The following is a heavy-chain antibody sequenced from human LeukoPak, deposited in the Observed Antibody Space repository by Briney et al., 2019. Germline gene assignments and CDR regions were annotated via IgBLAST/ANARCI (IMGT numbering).Heavy chain of an antibody. CDR1: GFTFSSYA. CDR2: ISYDGSNK. CDR3: ARDLYDYYGSGSTTNYYYYGMDV. Sequence: GGSLRLSCAASGFTFSSYAMHWVRQAPGKGLEWVAVISYDGSNKYYADSVKGRFTISRDNSKNTLYLQMNSLRAEDTAVYYCARDLYDYYGSGSTTNYYYYGMDVRGQGTTVTVSS. J-gene: IGHJ6*02. D-gene: IGHD3-10*01. V-gene: IGHV3-30-3*01.